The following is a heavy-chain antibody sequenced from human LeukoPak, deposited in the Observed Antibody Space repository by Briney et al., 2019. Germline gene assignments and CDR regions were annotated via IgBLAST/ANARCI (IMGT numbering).Heavy chain of an antibody. Sequence: SETLSLTCTVSGGSISSCYWSWIRQPAGKGLEWIGRIYTSGSTNYNPSLKSRVTMSVDTSKNQFSLKLSSVTAADTAVYYCARGYTSAWVNHTDYWGQGTLVTVSS. CDR1: GGSISSCY. J-gene: IGHJ4*02. D-gene: IGHD6-19*01. V-gene: IGHV4-4*07. CDR3: ARGYTSAWVNHTDY. CDR2: IYTSGST.